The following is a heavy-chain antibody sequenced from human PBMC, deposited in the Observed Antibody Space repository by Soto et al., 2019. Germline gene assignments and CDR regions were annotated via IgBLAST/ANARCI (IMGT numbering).Heavy chain of an antibody. Sequence: QLVESGGGLVKPGGYLRLSCAASGFTFKDAGMNWVRQAPGKGLEWVGRIQSKTDGGTTDYAAPVRGRFTLSRDDSENTLFLQMDSLKAEDSAVYYCTAFMGAFRDWGPGTRVTVSS. CDR2: IQSKTDGGTT. CDR1: GFTFKDAG. CDR3: TAFMGAFRD. V-gene: IGHV3-15*07. D-gene: IGHD1-26*01. J-gene: IGHJ4*02.